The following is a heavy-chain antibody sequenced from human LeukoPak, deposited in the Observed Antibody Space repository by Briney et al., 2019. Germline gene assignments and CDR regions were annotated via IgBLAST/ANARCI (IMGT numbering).Heavy chain of an antibody. D-gene: IGHD3-10*01. CDR1: GYTFTGYY. Sequence: ASVKVSCTASGYTFTGYYMHWVRQAPGQGLEWMGWINPNSGGTNYAQEFQGRVTMTRDTSISTAYMELSRLRSDDTAVYYCARDRGVRGVTTALGYWGQGTLVTVSS. CDR2: INPNSGGT. CDR3: ARDRGVRGVTTALGY. V-gene: IGHV1-2*02. J-gene: IGHJ4*02.